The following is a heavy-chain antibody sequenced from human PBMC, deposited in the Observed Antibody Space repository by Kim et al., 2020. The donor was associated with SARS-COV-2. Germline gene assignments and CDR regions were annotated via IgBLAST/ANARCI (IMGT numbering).Heavy chain of an antibody. CDR1: GGSISSSSYY. D-gene: IGHD6-19*01. V-gene: IGHV4-39*01. Sequence: SETLSLTCTVSGGSISSSSYYWGWIRQSPGKGLEWIGSVYYNGNTYYNPSLKSRLTISVDTSKNQFSLNLSSVTAADTTVYYCARLIPSDWYFDYWGQGTLVAVSS. CDR3: ARLIPSDWYFDY. J-gene: IGHJ4*02. CDR2: VYYNGNT.